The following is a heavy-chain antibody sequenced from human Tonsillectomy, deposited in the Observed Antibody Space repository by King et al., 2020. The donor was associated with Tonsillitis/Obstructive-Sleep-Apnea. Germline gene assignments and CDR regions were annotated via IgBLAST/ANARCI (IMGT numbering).Heavy chain of an antibody. CDR2: INHSGST. V-gene: IGHV4-34*01. Sequence: VQLQQWGAGLLKPSETLSLTCAVYGGSFSVYYWSWILQPPGKGLEWIGEINHSGSTKYNPSLKSRVIISLDTSKNQFSLKLSSVTAADTAVYYCARGDLLTGYYASTDFDYWGQGTLVTVSA. D-gene: IGHD3-9*01. CDR3: ARGDLLTGYYASTDFDY. CDR1: GGSFSVYY. J-gene: IGHJ4*02.